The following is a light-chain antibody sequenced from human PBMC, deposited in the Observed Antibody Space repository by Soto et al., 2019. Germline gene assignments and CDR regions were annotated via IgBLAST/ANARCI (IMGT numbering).Light chain of an antibody. V-gene: IGKV1-12*01. CDR2: DAS. Sequence: DIQMTQSPSSVSAXXXXXXXXXXXASQDIGGRLAWFQQKPGKAPQYLIYDASIXXTGVPSRFSGSGSGTDFTLTINSLQPEDFATYYCQQAKSFPITFGQGTRLEIK. CDR1: QDIGGR. CDR3: QQAKSFPIT. J-gene: IGKJ5*01.